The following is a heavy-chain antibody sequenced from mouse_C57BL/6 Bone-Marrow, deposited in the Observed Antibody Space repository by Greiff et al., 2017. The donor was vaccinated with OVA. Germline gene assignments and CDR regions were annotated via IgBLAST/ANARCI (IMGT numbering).Heavy chain of an antibody. CDR3: ARKRGNYRAMDY. CDR2: IWSGGST. CDR1: GFSLTSYG. Sequence: VQLKESGPGLVQPSQSLSITCTVSGFSLTSYGVHWVRQPPGKGLEWLGVIWSGGSTDYNAAFISRLSISKDNSKSQVFFKMNSLQAEDTAVYYCARKRGNYRAMDYWGQGTSVTVSS. V-gene: IGHV2-4*01. J-gene: IGHJ4*01. D-gene: IGHD2-1*01.